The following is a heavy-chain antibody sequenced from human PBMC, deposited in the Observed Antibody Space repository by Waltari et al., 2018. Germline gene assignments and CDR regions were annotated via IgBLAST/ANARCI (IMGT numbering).Heavy chain of an antibody. D-gene: IGHD3-22*01. V-gene: IGHV3-48*03. CDR3: ARAVTGGTMIVVGVRYFDL. J-gene: IGHJ2*01. CDR1: GFTFSSYE. CDR2: ISSSGSTV. Sequence: EVQLVESGGGLVQPGGSLRLSCAASGFTFSSYEMNWVRKAPGKGLEWVSYISSSGSTVYYADSWKGRFTISRDNAKNLLYLQMNSLRAEDTAVYYCARAVTGGTMIVVGVRYFDLWGRGTLVTVSS.